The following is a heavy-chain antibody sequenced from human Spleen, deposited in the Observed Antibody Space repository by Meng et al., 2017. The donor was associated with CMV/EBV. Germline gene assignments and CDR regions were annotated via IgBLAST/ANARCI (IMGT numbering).Heavy chain of an antibody. D-gene: IGHD1-26*01. J-gene: IGHJ4*02. CDR1: GYTFTSYY. V-gene: IGHV1-46*01. Sequence: ASVKVSCKASGYTFTSYYMHWARQAPGQGLEWMGIINPSGGSTSYAQKFQGRVTMTRDTSTSTVYMELSSLRSEDTAVYYCARSTDSGSYWQPGAPRYFDYWGQGTLVTVSS. CDR3: ARSTDSGSYWQPGAPRYFDY. CDR2: INPSGGST.